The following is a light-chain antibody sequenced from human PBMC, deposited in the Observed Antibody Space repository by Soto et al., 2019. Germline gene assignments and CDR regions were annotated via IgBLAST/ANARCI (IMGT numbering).Light chain of an antibody. CDR1: NIGSKS. J-gene: IGLJ2*01. Sequence: SYSLAQPPCVSWAPGQPARITCVGDNIGSKSVHWCQQKPGQAPVLVVYADSDRPSGIPARFSGSKSGTTATLTISRVEAGDEADYYCQVWNDATDHVIFGGGTKVTVI. CDR3: QVWNDATDHVI. CDR2: ADS. V-gene: IGLV3-21*02.